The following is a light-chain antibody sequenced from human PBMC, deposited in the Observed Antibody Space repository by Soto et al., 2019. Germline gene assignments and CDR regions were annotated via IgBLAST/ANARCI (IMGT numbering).Light chain of an antibody. CDR2: GNS. Sequence: QSVLTQPPSVSGAPGQRVTISCTGSSSNIGAGYDVHWYQQLPGTAPKLLIYGNSNRPSGVPDRFSGSKSGNTASLTISGLQAEDEADYYCCSFALRSTLIFGGGTKLTVL. CDR1: SSNIGAGYD. CDR3: CSFALRSTLI. J-gene: IGLJ2*01. V-gene: IGLV1-40*01.